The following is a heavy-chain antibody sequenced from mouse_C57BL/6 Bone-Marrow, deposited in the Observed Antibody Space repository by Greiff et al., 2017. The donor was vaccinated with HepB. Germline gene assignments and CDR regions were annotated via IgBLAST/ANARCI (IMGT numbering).Heavy chain of an antibody. CDR2: IYPGDGDT. D-gene: IGHD3-2*02. Sequence: VQLQQSGPELVKPGASVKISCKASGYAFSSSWMNWVKQRPGKGLEWIGRIYPGDGDTNYNGKFKGKATLTADKSSSTAYMQLSSLTSEDSAVYYWASMGAAQATFWFAYWGQGTLVTVSA. CDR3: ASMGAAQATFWFAY. V-gene: IGHV1-82*01. CDR1: GYAFSSSW. J-gene: IGHJ3*01.